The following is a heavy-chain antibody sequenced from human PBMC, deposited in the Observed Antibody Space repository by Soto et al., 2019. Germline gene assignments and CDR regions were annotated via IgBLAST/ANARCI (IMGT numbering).Heavy chain of an antibody. J-gene: IGHJ4*02. D-gene: IGHD6-19*01. Sequence: GGSLRLSCAASGFTFGSYAMNWVRQAPGKGLEWVSCISGGGGTTNYADSVKGRFTISRDNSENTLYLQMNSLRAEDTAVYYCVKYPGPRLEGPTPVFDWWGQGTLVTVSS. V-gene: IGHV3-23*01. CDR2: ISGGGGTT. CDR3: VKYPGPRLEGPTPVFDW. CDR1: GFTFGSYA.